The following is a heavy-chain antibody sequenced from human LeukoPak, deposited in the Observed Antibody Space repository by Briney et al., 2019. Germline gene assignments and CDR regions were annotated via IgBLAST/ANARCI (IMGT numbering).Heavy chain of an antibody. CDR3: ARDHNAFDF. V-gene: IGHV4-59*01. CDR1: GGSISSYY. Sequence: SETLSLTCTVSGGSISSYYWSWIRQPPGKGLEWIGYIYYRGSTNYNPSLKSRVTISVDTSKNQLSLKLSSVTAADTAVYYCARDHNAFDFWGQGTMVTVSS. CDR2: IYYRGST. J-gene: IGHJ3*01.